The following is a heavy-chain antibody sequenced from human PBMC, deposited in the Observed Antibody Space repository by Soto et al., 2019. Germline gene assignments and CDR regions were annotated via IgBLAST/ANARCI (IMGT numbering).Heavy chain of an antibody. J-gene: IGHJ4*02. D-gene: IGHD5-12*01. CDR3: AHRPRGYAYYFDY. Sequence: QITLKESGPTLVKPTQTLTLTCTFSGFSLRTRGVAVGWFRQPPGKALEWLALIYWDEDKWYCPSLKSRLTIADDDSKTQVVLTMTNVDPVDTATYYCAHRPRGYAYYFDYWGQGILVTVSS. CDR1: GFSLRTRGVA. CDR2: IYWDEDK. V-gene: IGHV2-5*02.